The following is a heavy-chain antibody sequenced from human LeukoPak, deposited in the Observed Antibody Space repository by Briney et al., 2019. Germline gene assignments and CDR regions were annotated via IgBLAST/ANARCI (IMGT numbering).Heavy chain of an antibody. D-gene: IGHD3-22*01. Sequence: SETLSLTCTVSGGSISTYYWSWIRQPPGKGLEWIGGIYYSGSTYYNPPLKSRVTISVDTSKNQFSLKLSSVTAADTAVYYCARHDSSGYYSYYYYMDVWGKGTTVTVSS. J-gene: IGHJ6*03. CDR2: IYYSGST. CDR3: ARHDSSGYYSYYYYMDV. V-gene: IGHV4-59*08. CDR1: GGSISTYY.